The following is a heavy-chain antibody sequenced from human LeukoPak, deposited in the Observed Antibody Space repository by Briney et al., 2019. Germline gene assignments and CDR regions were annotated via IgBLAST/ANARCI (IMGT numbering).Heavy chain of an antibody. CDR2: INPNSGGT. CDR3: ARDRTYYYGSGSYNWFDP. CDR1: GYTFTGYY. V-gene: IGHV1-2*02. Sequence: GPVKVSCKASGYTFTGYYMHWVRQAPGQGLEWMGWINPNSGGTNYAQKFQGRVTMTRGTSISTAYMELSRLRSDDTAVYYCARDRTYYYGSGSYNWFDPWGQGTLVTVSS. J-gene: IGHJ5*02. D-gene: IGHD3-10*01.